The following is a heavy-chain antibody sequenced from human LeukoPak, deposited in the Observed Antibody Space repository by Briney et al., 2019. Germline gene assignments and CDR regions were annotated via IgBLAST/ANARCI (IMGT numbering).Heavy chain of an antibody. J-gene: IGHJ3*02. D-gene: IGHD1-1*01. CDR2: INQDGSDK. CDR3: ARGTNWPYAFDI. CDR1: GFTFSSYW. V-gene: IGHV3-7*03. Sequence: GGSLRLSCAASGFTFSSYWMSWARQAPGKGLEWVANINQDGSDKYYADSMKGRFTISRDNAKNSLYLQMNSLRAEDTAVYYCARGTNWPYAFDIWGQGTMVTVSS.